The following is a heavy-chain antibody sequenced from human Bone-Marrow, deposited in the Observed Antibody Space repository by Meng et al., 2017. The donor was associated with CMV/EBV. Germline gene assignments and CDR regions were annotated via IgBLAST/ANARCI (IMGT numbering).Heavy chain of an antibody. Sequence: SFAASGFTISSYPMSWVRQAPGKGLEWVSIIYSDSSITYYADSVKGRFIISRDNSKNTLDLQMNSLRAEDTAVYYCAKDLRGYSNDYWGQGTLVTVSS. J-gene: IGHJ4*02. CDR2: IYSDSSIT. CDR3: AKDLRGYSNDY. V-gene: IGHV3-23*03. D-gene: IGHD5-12*01. CDR1: GFTISSYP.